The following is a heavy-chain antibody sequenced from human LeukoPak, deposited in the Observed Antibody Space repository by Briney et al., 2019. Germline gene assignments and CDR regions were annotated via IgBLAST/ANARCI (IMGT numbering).Heavy chain of an antibody. CDR2: ISWDGGST. V-gene: IGHV3-43*01. CDR1: GFTFDDYT. J-gene: IGHJ4*02. D-gene: IGHD3-9*01. Sequence: GGSLRLSCAASGFTFDDYTMHWVRHAPGRGLEWVSLISWDGGSTYYADSVKGRFTISRDNSKNSLYLQMNSLRTEDTALYYCAKGEMVLRILTGPDYWGQGTLVTVSS. CDR3: AKGEMVLRILTGPDY.